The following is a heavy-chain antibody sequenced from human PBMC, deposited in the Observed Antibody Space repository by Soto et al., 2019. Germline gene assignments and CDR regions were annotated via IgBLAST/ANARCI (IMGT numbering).Heavy chain of an antibody. D-gene: IGHD3-10*01. V-gene: IGHV4-59*01. J-gene: IGHJ4*02. Sequence: AETLSLTCTVSGDSLSNYYWSWIRQPPGKGLEWIGYIYYLGSTDYNPSLKSRVTISLNTSKKKFSLNLSSVTGADTAVYFCARDRYPGSGSPYPAYWGPGTLVTVSS. CDR1: GDSLSNYY. CDR3: ARDRYPGSGSPYPAY. CDR2: IYYLGST.